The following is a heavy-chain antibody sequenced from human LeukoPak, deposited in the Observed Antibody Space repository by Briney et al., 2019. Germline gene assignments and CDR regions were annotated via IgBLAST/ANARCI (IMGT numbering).Heavy chain of an antibody. CDR2: ITSSSTYT. CDR3: VRVRYYYDTSGRRCRYYFDY. V-gene: IGHV3-21*01. CDR1: GFSFSSYN. D-gene: IGHD3-22*01. J-gene: IGHJ4*02. Sequence: GGSLRLSCAASGFSFSSYNMNWVRQTPGKGLEWVSSITSSSTYTFYADSVKGRFTISRDNARNSLYLQMNSLRAGDTAIYYCVRVRYYYDTSGRRCRYYFDYWGQGTLVTVSS.